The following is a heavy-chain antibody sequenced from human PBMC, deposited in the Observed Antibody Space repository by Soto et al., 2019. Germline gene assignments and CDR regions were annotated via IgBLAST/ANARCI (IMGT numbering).Heavy chain of an antibody. CDR3: ATDLYSGYDPTLWFDP. CDR2: FDPEDGET. CDR1: GYTLTELS. J-gene: IGHJ5*02. D-gene: IGHD5-12*01. V-gene: IGHV1-24*01. Sequence: GASVKVSCKVSGYTLTELSMHWVRQAPGKGLEWMGGFDPEDGETIYAQKFQGRVTMTEDTSTDTAYMELSSLRSEDTAVYYCATDLYSGYDPTLWFDPWGQGTLVTVSS.